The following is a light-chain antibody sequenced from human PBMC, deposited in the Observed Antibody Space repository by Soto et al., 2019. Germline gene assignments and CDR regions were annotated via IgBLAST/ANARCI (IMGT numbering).Light chain of an antibody. CDR2: GAS. J-gene: IGKJ3*01. CDR3: QQYGSSPFT. Sequence: EIVMTQSPATLSVSPGEGATLSCRASQSVSSDLAWYQQRPGQAPRLLIHGASTRATGIPDRFSGSGSGTDFTLTISRLEPEDFAVYYCQQYGSSPFTFGPGTKVDIK. V-gene: IGKV3-20*01. CDR1: QSVSSD.